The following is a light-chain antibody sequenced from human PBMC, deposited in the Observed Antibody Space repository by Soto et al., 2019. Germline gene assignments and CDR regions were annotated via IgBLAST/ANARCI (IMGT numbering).Light chain of an antibody. CDR1: SSNIGAPYD. J-gene: IGLJ2*01. V-gene: IGLV1-40*01. Sequence: QSVLTQPPSVSGAPGQRVTISCTGSSSNIGAPYDVHWYQHLPGTAPKLLIYGNSNRPSGVPDRFSGSKSGTSASLAITGLQAEDEGDYYCQSYDNSLSGHVVFGGGTQLTV. CDR2: GNS. CDR3: QSYDNSLSGHVV.